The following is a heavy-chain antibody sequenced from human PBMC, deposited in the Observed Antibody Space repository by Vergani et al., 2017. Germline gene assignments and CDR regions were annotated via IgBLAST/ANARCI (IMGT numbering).Heavy chain of an antibody. Sequence: EVQLVESGGGLVKPGGSLRLSCAASGFTFSNAWMSWVRQAPGKGLEWVGRIRTKTDGGTTDYAAVVRGRFTMSRDDSKNTLDLQMDSLKTEDTAVYYCARAYGRYDWFDYWGQRTLVTVSS. CDR2: IRTKTDGGTT. V-gene: IGHV3-15*01. D-gene: IGHD1-20*01. CDR3: ARAYGRYDWFDY. J-gene: IGHJ4*01. CDR1: GFTFSNAW.